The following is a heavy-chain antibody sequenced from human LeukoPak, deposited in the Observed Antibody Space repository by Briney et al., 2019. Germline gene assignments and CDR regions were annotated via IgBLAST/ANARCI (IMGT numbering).Heavy chain of an antibody. V-gene: IGHV3-74*01. D-gene: IGHD3-16*02. CDR1: GFAFSSSW. J-gene: IGHJ4*02. CDR2: MNSDGTTT. Sequence: GGSLRLSCAGSGFAFSSSWMPWVRQAPGKGLVWVSRMNSDGTTTNYADSVKGRFTISRDNAKNTLYLQMNSLTVEDTAVYYCTIAGSYRFDYWGQGTLVTVSP. CDR3: TIAGSYRFDY.